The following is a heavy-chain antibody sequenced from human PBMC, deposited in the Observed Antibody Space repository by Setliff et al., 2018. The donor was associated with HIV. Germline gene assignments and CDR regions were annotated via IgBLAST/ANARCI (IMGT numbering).Heavy chain of an antibody. CDR3: ARLEPNYYYYYMDV. Sequence: SETLSLTCIVSGGSINSAYYWGWIRQSPGVGLEWIGYIYSTGNTYYSPSLKSRVTISIDTSKNQFSLKLTSVTAADTAVYYCARLEPNYYYYYMDVWGKGTTVTVSS. V-gene: IGHV4-59*01. CDR1: GGSINSAYY. J-gene: IGHJ6*03. D-gene: IGHD1-1*01. CDR2: IYSTGNT.